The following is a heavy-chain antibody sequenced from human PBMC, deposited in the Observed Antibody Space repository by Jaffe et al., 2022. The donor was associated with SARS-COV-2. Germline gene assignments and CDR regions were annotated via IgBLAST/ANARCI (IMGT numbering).Heavy chain of an antibody. CDR3: AKDLLPYELGYCSGGSCYSLGY. V-gene: IGHV3-30*18. CDR1: GFTFSSYG. CDR2: ISYDGSNK. D-gene: IGHD2-15*01. J-gene: IGHJ4*02. Sequence: QVQLVESGGGVVQPGRSLRLSCAASGFTFSSYGMHWVRQAPGKGLEWVAVISYDGSNKYYADSVKGRFTISRDNSKNTLYLQMNSLRAEDTAVYYCAKDLLPYELGYCSGGSCYSLGYWGQGTLVTVSS.